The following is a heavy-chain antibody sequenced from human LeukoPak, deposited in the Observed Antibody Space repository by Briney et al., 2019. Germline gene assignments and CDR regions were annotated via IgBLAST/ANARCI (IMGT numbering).Heavy chain of an antibody. V-gene: IGHV4-59*01. CDR1: GGSISSYY. J-gene: IGHJ1*01. Sequence: PSETLSLTCTVSGGSISSYYWSWIRQPPGKGLEWIGYIFYSGSSNYNPSLKSRVTISVDTSKNQFSLKLSSVTTADTAVYYCASAGTYDSSGYSFQHWGQGTLVTVSS. D-gene: IGHD3-22*01. CDR2: IFYSGSS. CDR3: ASAGTYDSSGYSFQH.